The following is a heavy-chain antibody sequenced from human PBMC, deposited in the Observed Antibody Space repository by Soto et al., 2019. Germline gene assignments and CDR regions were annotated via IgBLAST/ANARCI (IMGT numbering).Heavy chain of an antibody. CDR2: IYYSGST. CDR3: ARFDRDYYFDY. CDR1: GGSISSYY. V-gene: IGHV4-59*01. J-gene: IGHJ4*02. D-gene: IGHD2-21*02. Sequence: PSETLSLTCTVSGGSISSYYWSWIRQPPGKGLEWIGYIYYSGSTNYNPSLKSRVTISVDTSKNQFSLKLSSVTAADTAVYYCARFDRDYYFDYWGQGTLVTVSS.